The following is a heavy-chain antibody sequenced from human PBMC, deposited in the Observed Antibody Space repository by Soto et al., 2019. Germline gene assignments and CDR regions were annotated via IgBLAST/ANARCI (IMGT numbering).Heavy chain of an antibody. J-gene: IGHJ4*02. Sequence: QVQLVESGGGVVQPGRSLRLSCAASGFTFSSYGMHWVRQAPGKGLEWVAVIWYDGSNKYYADSVKGRFTISRDNSKNTLYLQMNSLRAEDTAVYYCAEEQYYDILAGPPDYWGQGTLVTVSS. D-gene: IGHD3-9*01. CDR3: AEEQYYDILAGPPDY. CDR1: GFTFSSYG. CDR2: IWYDGSNK. V-gene: IGHV3-33*06.